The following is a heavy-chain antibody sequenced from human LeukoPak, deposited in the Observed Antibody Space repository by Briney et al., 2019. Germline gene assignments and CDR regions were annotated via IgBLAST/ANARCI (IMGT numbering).Heavy chain of an antibody. D-gene: IGHD6-13*01. CDR3: AREGYSSRYFDL. CDR1: GFTFSSYE. CDR2: ISSSGSTI. Sequence: PGGSLRLSCAASGFTFSSYEMNWVRQAPGKGLEWVSYISSSGSTIYYADSVKGRFTISRDNAKNSLYLQMNSLRAEDTAVYYCAREGYSSRYFDLWGRGTLVTVSS. V-gene: IGHV3-48*03. J-gene: IGHJ2*01.